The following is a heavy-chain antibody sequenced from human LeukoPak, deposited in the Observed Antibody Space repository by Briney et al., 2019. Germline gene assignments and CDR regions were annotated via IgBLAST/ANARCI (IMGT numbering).Heavy chain of an antibody. CDR1: GFTVSSYG. CDR2: ILYDGSNK. J-gene: IGHJ6*03. CDR3: AKASLELDEEYYYYYYMDV. Sequence: GRSLRLSCAASGFTVSSYGMHWVRQAPGKGLEWVAVILYDGSNKYYADSVKGRFTISRDNSKNTLFLQMNSLRAEDTAVYYCAKASLELDEEYYYYYYMDVWGKGTTVTVSS. D-gene: IGHD1-7*01. V-gene: IGHV3-30*18.